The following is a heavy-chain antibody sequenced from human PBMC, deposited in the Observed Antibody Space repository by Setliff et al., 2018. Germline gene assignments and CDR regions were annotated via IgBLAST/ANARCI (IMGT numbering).Heavy chain of an antibody. CDR2: INKDGSER. V-gene: IGHV3-7*03. D-gene: IGHD3-16*01. Sequence: GGSLRLSCVASGLIFSNNWMSWVRQAPGKGLEWVTNINKDGSERNYVDSVKGRFTISRDNAKNSVYLQMNSLRADDTAVYFCTRSRAPRVVLAADFDFWGQGTLVTVSS. CDR1: GLIFSNNW. CDR3: TRSRAPRVVLAADFDF. J-gene: IGHJ4*02.